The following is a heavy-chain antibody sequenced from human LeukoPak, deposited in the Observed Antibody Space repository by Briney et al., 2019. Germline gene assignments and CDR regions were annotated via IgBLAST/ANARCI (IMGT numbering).Heavy chain of an antibody. V-gene: IGHV3-23*01. CDR3: LGGVDL. D-gene: IGHD2-15*01. Sequence: GGSLRLSCAVPGFTLRSSGVSWVRQAPGKGLEWDSAISGSGGSTYYADSEKRRFKVYGDNSKKQLYLQMNSRGTARASVCYFLGGVDLWGRGTLVSVSS. CDR2: ISGSGGST. J-gene: IGHJ2*01. CDR1: GFTLRSSG.